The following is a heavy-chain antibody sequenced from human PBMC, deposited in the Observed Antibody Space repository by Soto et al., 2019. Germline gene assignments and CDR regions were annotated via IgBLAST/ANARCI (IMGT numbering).Heavy chain of an antibody. J-gene: IGHJ3*02. D-gene: IGHD4-17*01. V-gene: IGHV4-59*01. CDR3: ARMTTVTTGLAFDI. CDR2: IYYSGST. Sequence: PSETLSLTCTVSGGSISSYYWSWIRQPPGKGLEWTGYIYYSGSTNYNPSLKSRVTISVDTSKNQFSLKLSSVTAADTAVYYCARMTTVTTGLAFDIWGQGTMVTVSS. CDR1: GGSISSYY.